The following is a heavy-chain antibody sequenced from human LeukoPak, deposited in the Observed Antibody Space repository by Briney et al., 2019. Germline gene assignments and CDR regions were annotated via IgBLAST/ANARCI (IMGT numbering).Heavy chain of an antibody. D-gene: IGHD4-17*01. CDR1: GGTFSSYA. Sequence: SVTVSCTASGGTFSSYAIRWVRQAPGQGLEWMGGIIPIFGTANCAQKFQGRVTITADESTSTAYMELSSLRLEDTAVYYCARGRGDYYYYNGLDVWGQGTTVTVSS. CDR2: IIPIFGTA. V-gene: IGHV1-69*13. J-gene: IGHJ6*02. CDR3: ARGRGDYYYYNGLDV.